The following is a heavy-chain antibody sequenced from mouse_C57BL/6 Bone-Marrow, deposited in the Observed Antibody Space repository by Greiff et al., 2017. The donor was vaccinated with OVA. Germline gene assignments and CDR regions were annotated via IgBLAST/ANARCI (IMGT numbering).Heavy chain of an antibody. D-gene: IGHD2-4*01. CDR3: ARGGLRRSWFAY. V-gene: IGHV2-2*01. J-gene: IGHJ3*01. CDR2: IWSGGST. CDR1: GFSLTSYG. Sequence: VQLVESGPGLVQPSQSLSITCTVSGFSLTSYGVHWVRQSPGKGLEWLGVIWSGGSTDYNAALISRLSISKDNSKSQVFFKMNSLQADDTAIYYCARGGLRRSWFAYWGQGTLVTVSA.